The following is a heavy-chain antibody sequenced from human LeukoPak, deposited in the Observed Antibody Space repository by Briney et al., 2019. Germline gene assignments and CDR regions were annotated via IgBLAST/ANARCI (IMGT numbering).Heavy chain of an antibody. CDR3: ARGGSGYSYGYDY. J-gene: IGHJ4*02. D-gene: IGHD5-18*01. Sequence: PGGSLRLSCAASGFTFSGYEMNWVRQAPGKGLEWVSYISSSGSTIYYADSVKGRFTISRDNAKNSLYLQMNSLRAEDTAVYYCARGGSGYSYGYDYWGQGTLVTVSS. CDR2: ISSSGSTI. CDR1: GFTFSGYE. V-gene: IGHV3-48*03.